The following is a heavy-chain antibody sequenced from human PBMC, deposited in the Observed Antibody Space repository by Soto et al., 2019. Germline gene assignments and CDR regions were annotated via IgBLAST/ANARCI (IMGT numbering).Heavy chain of an antibody. J-gene: IGHJ4*02. D-gene: IGHD2-2*01. CDR1: GGSISSSSYY. CDR3: ARQGVGYCSSTSCSTVTTADY. V-gene: IGHV4-39*01. Sequence: QLLESGPGLVKPSETLSLTCTVSGGSISSSSYYWGWIRQPPGKGLEWIGSIYYSGSTYYNPSLKSRVTISVDTSKNQFSLKLSSVTAADTAVYYCARQGVGYCSSTSCSTVTTADYWGQGTLVTVSS. CDR2: IYYSGST.